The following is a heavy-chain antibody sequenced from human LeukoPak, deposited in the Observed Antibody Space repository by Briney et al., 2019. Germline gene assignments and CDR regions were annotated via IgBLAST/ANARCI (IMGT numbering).Heavy chain of an antibody. V-gene: IGHV3-30*02. CDR1: GFSFSEYA. J-gene: IGHJ4*02. CDR2: IWYVGTRK. D-gene: IGHD1-7*01. CDR3: AKERAGGELFVY. Sequence: GGSLRLSCAASGFSFSEYAIHWVRQAPGKGREWVAFIWYVGTRKYYVDPVKGRFTISRDNSKNMLYLQMNRLRPEDTAVCYSAKERAGGELFVYWGQGTLVTVPS.